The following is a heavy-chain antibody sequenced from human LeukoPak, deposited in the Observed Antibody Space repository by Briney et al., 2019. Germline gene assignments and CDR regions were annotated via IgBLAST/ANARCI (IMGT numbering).Heavy chain of an antibody. D-gene: IGHD5-12*01. J-gene: IGHJ5*02. CDR1: GYSFTSYW. Sequence: GESLKISCKGSGYSFTSYWIGWVCQMPGKGLEWMGIIYPGDSDTRYSPSFQGQVTISADKSISTAYLQWSSLKASDTAMYYCARSLREVNNWFDPWGQGTLVTVSS. CDR2: IYPGDSDT. CDR3: ARSLREVNNWFDP. V-gene: IGHV5-51*01.